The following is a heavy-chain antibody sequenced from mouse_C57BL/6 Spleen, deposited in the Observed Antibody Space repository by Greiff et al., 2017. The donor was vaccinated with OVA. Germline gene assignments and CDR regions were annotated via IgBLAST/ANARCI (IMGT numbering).Heavy chain of an antibody. V-gene: IGHV1-50*01. Sequence: QVQLQQPGAELVKPGASVKLSCKASGYTFTSYWMQWVKQRPGQGLEWIGEIDPSDSYNNYNQKFKGKATLTVDTSSSTAYMQLSSLTSEDSAVYYCARRLRLQYYFDYWGQGTTLTVSS. CDR2: IDPSDSYN. CDR3: ARRLRLQYYFDY. D-gene: IGHD3-2*02. J-gene: IGHJ2*01. CDR1: GYTFTSYW.